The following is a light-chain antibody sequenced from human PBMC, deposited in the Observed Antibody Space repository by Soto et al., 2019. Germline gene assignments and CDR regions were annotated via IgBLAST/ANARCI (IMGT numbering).Light chain of an antibody. J-gene: IGKJ2*01. Sequence: EFVLTQSPGTLSLSPGERATLSCRASQSVSSTFLAWYQQNPGQAPRLLIYGASSRATGIPDRFSGSGSGTDFTLTISRLEPEDSAVYYCQQYGASPPMYAFGQGTELEIK. CDR1: QSVSSTF. CDR3: QQYGASPPMYA. CDR2: GAS. V-gene: IGKV3-20*01.